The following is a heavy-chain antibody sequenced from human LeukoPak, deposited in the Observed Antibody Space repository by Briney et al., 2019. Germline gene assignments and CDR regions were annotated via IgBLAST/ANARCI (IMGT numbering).Heavy chain of an antibody. Sequence: SETLSLTCAVYGGSFSGYYWSWIRQPPGKGLEWIGEINHSGSTNYNPSLKSRVTISVDTSKNQFSLKLSSVTAADTAVYYCARGRYVLRYFDWSTPDYFDYWGQGTLVTVPS. CDR2: INHSGST. J-gene: IGHJ4*02. V-gene: IGHV4-34*01. CDR1: GGSFSGYY. CDR3: ARGRYVLRYFDWSTPDYFDY. D-gene: IGHD3-9*01.